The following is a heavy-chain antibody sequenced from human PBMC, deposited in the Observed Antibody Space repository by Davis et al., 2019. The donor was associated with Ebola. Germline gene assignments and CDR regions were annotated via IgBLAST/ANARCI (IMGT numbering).Heavy chain of an antibody. D-gene: IGHD4-23*01. Sequence: LRLSCSVSGDSINKYFWSWIRQPAGEGLQWIGRLYASVTANYHPSLRSRVTMSIDTSKKQFSLNLTSVTAADTAVYYCAREGTNSQGRGLDVWGQGTTVTVSS. CDR1: GDSINKYF. V-gene: IGHV4-4*07. CDR2: LYASVTA. J-gene: IGHJ6*02. CDR3: AREGTNSQGRGLDV.